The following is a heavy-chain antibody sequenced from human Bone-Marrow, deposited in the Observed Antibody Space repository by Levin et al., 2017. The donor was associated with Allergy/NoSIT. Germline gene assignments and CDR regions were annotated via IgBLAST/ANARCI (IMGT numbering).Heavy chain of an antibody. D-gene: IGHD3-10*01. Sequence: TSETLSLTCTVSGGSISSYYWSWIRQPPGKGLEWIGYIYYSGSTNYNPSLKSRVTISVDTSKNQFSLKLSSVTAADTAVYYCARDYLGGFDYWGQGTLVTVSS. CDR3: ARDYLGGFDY. J-gene: IGHJ4*02. CDR1: GGSISSYY. CDR2: IYYSGST. V-gene: IGHV4-59*01.